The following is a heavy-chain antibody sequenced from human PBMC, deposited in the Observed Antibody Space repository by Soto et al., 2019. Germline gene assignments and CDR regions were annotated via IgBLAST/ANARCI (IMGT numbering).Heavy chain of an antibody. D-gene: IGHD2-15*01. CDR1: GGSISSGDYY. Sequence: PSETLSLTCTVSGGSISSGDYYWSWIRQPPGKGLEWIGYIYYSGSTYYNPSLKSRVTISVDTSKNQFSLKLSSVTAADTAVYYCARLYDFVVVGAATHSYFATFEIWGQGTMLTVSS. V-gene: IGHV4-30-4*01. J-gene: IGHJ3*02. CDR3: ARLYDFVVVGAATHSYFATFEI. CDR2: IYYSGST.